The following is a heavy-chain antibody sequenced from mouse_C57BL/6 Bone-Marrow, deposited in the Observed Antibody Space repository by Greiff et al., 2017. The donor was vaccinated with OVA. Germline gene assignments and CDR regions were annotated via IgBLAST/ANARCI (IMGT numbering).Heavy chain of an antibody. D-gene: IGHD1-1*01. CDR3: ARYPHYYGSSYGDYYAMDY. J-gene: IGHJ4*01. V-gene: IGHV1-37*01. CDR1: GYSFTGYF. CDR2: INPYNGDT. Sequence: EVKLMESGPELVKPGASVKISCKASGYSFTGYFMNWVKQSHGKSLEWIGRINPYNGDTFYNQKFKGKATLTVDKSSSTAHMELLSLTSEDFAVYYCARYPHYYGSSYGDYYAMDYWGQGTSVTVSS.